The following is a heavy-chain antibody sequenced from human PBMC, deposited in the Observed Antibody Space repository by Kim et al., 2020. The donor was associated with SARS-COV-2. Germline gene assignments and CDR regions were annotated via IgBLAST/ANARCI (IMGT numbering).Heavy chain of an antibody. V-gene: IGHV1-8*01. CDR3: ARPIPAAMGAFDI. J-gene: IGHJ3*02. Sequence: YAQKFQGRVTMTRNTSISTAYMELSSLRSEDTAVYYCARPIPAAMGAFDIWGQGTMVTVSS. D-gene: IGHD2-2*01.